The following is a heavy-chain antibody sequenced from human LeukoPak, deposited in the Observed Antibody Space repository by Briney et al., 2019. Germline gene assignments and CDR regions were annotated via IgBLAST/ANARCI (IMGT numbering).Heavy chain of an antibody. CDR3: AGSFLSRYCTNGVCWFDY. V-gene: IGHV1-2*02. CDR1: GYTFTGYY. CDR2: INPNSGGT. D-gene: IGHD2-8*01. J-gene: IGHJ4*02. Sequence: ASVKVSCKASGYTFTGYYMHWVRQAPGQGLEWMGWINPNSGGTNYAQKFQGRVTMTRDTSISTAYMELSRLRSDDTAVYYCAGSFLSRYCTNGVCWFDYWGQGTLVTVSS.